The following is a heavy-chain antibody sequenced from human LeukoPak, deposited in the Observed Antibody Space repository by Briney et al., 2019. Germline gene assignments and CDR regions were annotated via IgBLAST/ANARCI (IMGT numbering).Heavy chain of an antibody. Sequence: SETLSLACTVSGGSISSYYWSWIRQPPGKGLEWIGYIYYSGTTNYNPSLKSRVTISVDTSKNQFSLKLSSVTAADTAVYYCARGVYIAAAQYAYWGQGTLVTVSS. CDR2: IYYSGTT. CDR1: GGSISSYY. D-gene: IGHD6-13*01. CDR3: ARGVYIAAAQYAY. V-gene: IGHV4-59*01. J-gene: IGHJ4*02.